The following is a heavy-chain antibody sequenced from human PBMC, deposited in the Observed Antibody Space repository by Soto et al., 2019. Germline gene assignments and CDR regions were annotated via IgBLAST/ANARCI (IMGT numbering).Heavy chain of an antibody. D-gene: IGHD2-2*01. CDR2: IYSGGST. CDR3: ARGLLLGYCSSTSCLNAFDI. CDR1: GFTVSSNY. V-gene: IGHV3-53*04. Sequence: GGSLRLSCAASGFTVSSNYMSWVRQAPGKGLEWVSVIYSGGSTYYADSVKGRFTISRHNSKNTLYLQMNSLRAEDTVVYYCARGLLLGYCSSTSCLNAFDIWDQGTMVTVSS. J-gene: IGHJ3*02.